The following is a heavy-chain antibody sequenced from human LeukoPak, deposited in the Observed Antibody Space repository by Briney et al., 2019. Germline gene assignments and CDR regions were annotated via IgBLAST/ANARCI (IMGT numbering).Heavy chain of an antibody. Sequence: GGSLRLSCAASGFTFKNYAMTWIRQAPGKGLEWVSFMSASGGTTYYADSVKGRFTTSRDNTKDTLFLQINRLRGEDTAVYYCARTRFYYYNMDVWGKGTTVTVSS. V-gene: IGHV3-23*01. CDR2: MSASGGTT. CDR3: ARTRFYYYNMDV. D-gene: IGHD4-17*01. J-gene: IGHJ6*03. CDR1: GFTFKNYA.